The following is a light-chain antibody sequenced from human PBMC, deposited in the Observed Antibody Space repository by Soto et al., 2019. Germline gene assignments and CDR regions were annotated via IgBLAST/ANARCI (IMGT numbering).Light chain of an antibody. CDR2: GAS. V-gene: IGKV1-39*01. J-gene: IGKJ2*01. CDR3: QQSYSTPPYT. Sequence: DIQMTQSPSSLSASIGDRVTITCRASQSIRSLLNWYQQKSGKAPKLLIYGASSLQSGVPSRFSGSXXXTXFXXXXXXXQPEDFATYYCQQSYSTPPYTFGQGTKLEIK. CDR1: QSIRSL.